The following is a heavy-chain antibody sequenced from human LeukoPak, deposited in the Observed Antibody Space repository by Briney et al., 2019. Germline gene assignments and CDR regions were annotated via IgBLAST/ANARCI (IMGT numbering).Heavy chain of an antibody. J-gene: IGHJ4*02. V-gene: IGHV3-23*01. CDR1: GFTFSTYA. CDR3: AKGGSPSCYSSSGY. Sequence: GGSLRLSCAASGFTFSTYAMSWVRQAPGKGLEWVSAICGSDGSRYYADSVKGRFTISRDNSKDTLYLQMNSLRGEDTAVYYCAKGGSPSCYSSSGYWGQGTLVTVSS. CDR2: ICGSDGSR. D-gene: IGHD2-2*01.